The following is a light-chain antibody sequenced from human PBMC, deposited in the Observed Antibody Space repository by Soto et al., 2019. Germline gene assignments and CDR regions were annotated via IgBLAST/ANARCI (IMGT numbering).Light chain of an antibody. CDR2: GAS. CDR3: QQYASAPYT. V-gene: IGKV3-20*01. J-gene: IGKJ2*01. Sequence: EFVLTQSPGTLSLSPGERATLSCRASQTLTSSYLAWYQQKPGQAPRLLIYGASSRATGIPDRFSGSGSGTDFTLTIRRLEPEDFEVYYCQQYASAPYTFGQGTKLEIK. CDR1: QTLTSSY.